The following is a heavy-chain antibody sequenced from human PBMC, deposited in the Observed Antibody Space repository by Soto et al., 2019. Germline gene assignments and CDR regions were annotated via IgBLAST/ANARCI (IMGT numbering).Heavy chain of an antibody. CDR2: ISGSGGST. CDR1: GFTFSSYA. Sequence: GGSLRLSCAASGFTFSSYAMSWVRQAPGKGLEWVSAISGSGGSTYYADSVKGRFTIPRDNSENTLYLQMNSLRAEDTAVYSCAKVLSVGDFFDYWGQGTLVTVSS. J-gene: IGHJ4*02. V-gene: IGHV3-23*01. D-gene: IGHD2-2*01. CDR3: AKVLSVGDFFDY.